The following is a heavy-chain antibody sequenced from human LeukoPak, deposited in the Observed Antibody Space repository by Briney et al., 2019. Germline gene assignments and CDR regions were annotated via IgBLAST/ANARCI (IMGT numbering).Heavy chain of an antibody. D-gene: IGHD2-2*01. CDR2: MNPNSGNT. J-gene: IGHJ5*02. CDR3: ARAQPPAKDCSSTSCYARRENWFAP. V-gene: IGHV1-8*01. CDR1: GYTFTSYD. Sequence: ASVKVSCKASGYTFTSYDINWVRQATGQGLEWMGWMNPNSGNTGYAQKFQGRVTMTRNTSISTAYMELSSLRSEDTAVYYCARAQPPAKDCSSTSCYARRENWFAPWGQGTLVTVSS.